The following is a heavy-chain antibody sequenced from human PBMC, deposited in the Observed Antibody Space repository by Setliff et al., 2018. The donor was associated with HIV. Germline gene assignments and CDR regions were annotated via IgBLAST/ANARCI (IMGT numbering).Heavy chain of an antibody. CDR1: GASISSNSYY. J-gene: IGHJ3*02. Sequence: SETLSLTCSVSGASISSNSYYWGWIRQPPGKGLEWVGSIYYNGNTFYNQSLQSRVTISLDTSKNQFSLELRSVTAADTALYYCARLITRGAARPLGGDAFDIWGQGTMVTVSS. CDR2: IYYNGNT. V-gene: IGHV4-39*07. D-gene: IGHD6-6*01. CDR3: ARLITRGAARPLGGDAFDI.